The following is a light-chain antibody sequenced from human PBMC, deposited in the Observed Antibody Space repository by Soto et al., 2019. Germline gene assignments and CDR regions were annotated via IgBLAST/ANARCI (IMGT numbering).Light chain of an antibody. Sequence: QSVLTQPPSASSTPGQTVTISCSGSTSNIGTFYVYWYQHLPGTAPKLLIYLGDQRASGVSDRFSGSKSGTSASLAINGLRSDDEADYYCASWEDSLNGWVIGGGTKLTVL. CDR1: TSNIGTFY. J-gene: IGLJ3*02. CDR2: LGD. V-gene: IGLV1-47*02. CDR3: ASWEDSLNGWV.